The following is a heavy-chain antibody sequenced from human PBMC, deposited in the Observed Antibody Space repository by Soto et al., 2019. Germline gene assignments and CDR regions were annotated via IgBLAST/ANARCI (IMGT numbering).Heavy chain of an antibody. V-gene: IGHV3-21*01. CDR2: ISSSSSYI. Sequence: PGGSLRLSCAASGFTFSSYSMSWVRQAPGMGLEWVSFISSSSSYIYYADSVKGRFTISRDNAKNSLYLQMNSLRAEDTAVYYCARGSGWFGIDYWGQGTLVTVSS. J-gene: IGHJ4*02. CDR1: GFTFSSYS. D-gene: IGHD6-19*01. CDR3: ARGSGWFGIDY.